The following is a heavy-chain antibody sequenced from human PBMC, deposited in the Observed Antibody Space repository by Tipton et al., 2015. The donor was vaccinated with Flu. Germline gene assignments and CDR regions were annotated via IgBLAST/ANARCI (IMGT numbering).Heavy chain of an antibody. CDR2: IRYDGSNK. Sequence: SLRLSCAASGFTFSSYGMHWVRQAPGKGLEWVAFIRYDGSNKYYADSVKGRFTISRDNSKNTLYLQMNSLRAEDTAVYYCAKDKVTTSRYGMDVWGQGTTVTVS. V-gene: IGHV3-30*02. D-gene: IGHD4-17*01. CDR3: AKDKVTTSRYGMDV. J-gene: IGHJ6*02. CDR1: GFTFSSYG.